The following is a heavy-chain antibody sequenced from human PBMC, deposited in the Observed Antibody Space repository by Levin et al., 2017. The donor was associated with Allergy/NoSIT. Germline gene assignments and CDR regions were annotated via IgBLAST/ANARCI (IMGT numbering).Heavy chain of an antibody. CDR3: AREYLSSSGRAFDI. Sequence: GESLKISCAVSGFTFSSYEMNWVRQAPGKGLEWVSYIRSTGSPIYYADSVKGRFTISRDNAKSSLYLQMNSLRAEDTAVYYCAREYLSSSGRAFDIWGQGTVVTVSS. CDR1: GFTFSSYE. D-gene: IGHD6-6*01. CDR2: IRSTGSPI. J-gene: IGHJ3*02. V-gene: IGHV3-48*03.